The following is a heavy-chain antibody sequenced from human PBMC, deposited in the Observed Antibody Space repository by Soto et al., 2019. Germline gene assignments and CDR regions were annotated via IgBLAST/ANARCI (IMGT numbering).Heavy chain of an antibody. CDR2: ICCGGNT. V-gene: IGHV4-39*01. J-gene: IGHJ4*02. D-gene: IGHD3-22*01. CDR3: VSFLLQEGVVS. CDR1: GGSISSSDYY. Sequence: QLQLQESGPGLLKPSETLSLTCTVSGGSISSSDYYWGYIRQPPGKGLEWIGSICCGGNTYYNPSLESRVTISGDTSKNQFSLKVNSVTAADTAVYYCVSFLLQEGVVSWGQGALVTVSS.